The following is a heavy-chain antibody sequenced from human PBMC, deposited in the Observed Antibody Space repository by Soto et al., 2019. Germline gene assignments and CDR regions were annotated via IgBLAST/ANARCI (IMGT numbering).Heavy chain of an antibody. CDR3: ANEEAGTTSSWFDP. CDR1: GFTFDDYA. D-gene: IGHD1-7*01. J-gene: IGHJ5*02. CDR2: ISWNSGSI. V-gene: IGHV3-9*01. Sequence: EVQLVASGGGLVQPGRSLRLSCAASGFTFDDYAMHWVQQAPGKGLEWVSGISWNSGSIGYADSVTGRFTISRDNAKNALYQHMNSLRAEDTALYYCANEEAGTTSSWFDPWCQGTLVTVSS.